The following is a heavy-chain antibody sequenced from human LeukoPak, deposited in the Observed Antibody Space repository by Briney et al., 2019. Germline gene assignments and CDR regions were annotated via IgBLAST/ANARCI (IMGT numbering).Heavy chain of an antibody. V-gene: IGHV3-7*03. Sequence: GGSLRLSCAASGFTFSSYWMTWVRQPPGKGLEWVATIEEDGGKRYYVDSVKGRFTISRDNAKNSLYLQMNSLRAEDTAVYYCARDGVAYWGQGTLVIVSS. J-gene: IGHJ4*02. CDR1: GFTFSSYW. D-gene: IGHD2-15*01. CDR2: IEEDGGKR. CDR3: ARDGVAY.